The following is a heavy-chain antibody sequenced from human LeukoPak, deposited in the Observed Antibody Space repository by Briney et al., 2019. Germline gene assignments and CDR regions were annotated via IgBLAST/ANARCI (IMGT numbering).Heavy chain of an antibody. CDR2: ISSSSSYI. CDR1: GFTFSSYS. D-gene: IGHD4-17*01. V-gene: IGHV3-21*01. Sequence: GGSLRLSCAASGFTFSSYSMNWVRQAPGKGLEWVSSISSSSSYIYYADSVKGRFTISRDNAKNSLYLQMNSLRAEDTAVYYCARRRYGDYVSAFDIWGQGTMVTVSS. J-gene: IGHJ3*02. CDR3: ARRRYGDYVSAFDI.